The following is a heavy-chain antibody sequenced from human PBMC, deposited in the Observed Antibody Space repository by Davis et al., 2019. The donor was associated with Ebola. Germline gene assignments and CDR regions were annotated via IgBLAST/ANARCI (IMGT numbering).Heavy chain of an antibody. CDR3: ARYYYDSSGSSTGLGY. J-gene: IGHJ4*02. CDR2: INPSGGST. CDR1: GYTFTSYY. D-gene: IGHD3-22*01. Sequence: AASVKVSCKASGYTFTSYYMHWVRQAPGQGLEWMGIINPSGGSTSYAQKFQGRITMTRDTSTSTVYMELSSLRSDDTAIYYCARYYYDSSGSSTGLGYWGQGTLVTVSS. V-gene: IGHV1-46*01.